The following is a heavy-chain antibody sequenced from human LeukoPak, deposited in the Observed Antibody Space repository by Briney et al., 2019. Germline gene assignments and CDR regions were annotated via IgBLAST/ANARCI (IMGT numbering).Heavy chain of an antibody. CDR1: GYTFTSYG. CDR2: ISAYNGNT. V-gene: IGHV1-18*01. D-gene: IGHD1-7*01. J-gene: IGHJ2*01. CDR3: ARDHNGNSWYFDL. Sequence: ASVKVSCKASGYTFTSYGSSWVRQAPGQGLEWMGWISAYNGNTNYAQKLQGRVTMTTATPTSTAYMELRSLRSADPAVYYCARDHNGNSWYFDLWGRGTLVTVSS.